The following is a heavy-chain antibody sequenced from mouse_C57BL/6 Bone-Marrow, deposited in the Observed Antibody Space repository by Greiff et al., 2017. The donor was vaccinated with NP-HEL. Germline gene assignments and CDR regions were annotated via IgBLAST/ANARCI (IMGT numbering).Heavy chain of an antibody. Sequence: QVQLQQPGAELVKPGASVKLSCKASGYTFTSYWMHWVKQRPGQGLEWIGMIHPNSGSTNYNEKFKSKATLTVDKSSSTAYMQLSSLTSEDSAVYYCARAPGSPGWFAYWGQGTLVTVSA. D-gene: IGHD1-1*01. CDR3: ARAPGSPGWFAY. V-gene: IGHV1-64*01. J-gene: IGHJ3*01. CDR2: IHPNSGST. CDR1: GYTFTSYW.